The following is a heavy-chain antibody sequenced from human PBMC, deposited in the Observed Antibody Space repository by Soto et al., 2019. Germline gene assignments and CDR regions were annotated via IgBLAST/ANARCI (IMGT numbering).Heavy chain of an antibody. CDR2: ISGSGGST. Sequence: VPLLESGGGLVQPGGSLRLSCAASGFTFSSYAMSWVRQAPGKGLEWVSAISGSGGSTYYADSVKGRFTISRDNSSPTLNLQMNSLCAEDTSVYYCANPGFDKPALVYFQHWGQGTLVPFSS. J-gene: IGHJ1*01. CDR1: GFTFSSYA. CDR3: ANPGFDKPALVYFQH. D-gene: IGHD3-10*01. V-gene: IGHV3-23*01.